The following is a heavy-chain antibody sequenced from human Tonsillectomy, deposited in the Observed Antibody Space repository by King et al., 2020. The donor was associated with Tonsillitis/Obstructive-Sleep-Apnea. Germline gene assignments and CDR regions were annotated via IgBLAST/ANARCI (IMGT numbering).Heavy chain of an antibody. CDR3: AGDLRTTVTTTDAFDV. CDR1: GFTFSSYS. J-gene: IGHJ3*01. Sequence: VQLVESGGGLVKPGGSLRLSCAASGFTFSSYSMNWVRQAPGKGLEWVSSISSSSSNIHYTDSVKGRFTISRDNAKNPLYLQMNSLRAEDTAVYYCAGDLRTTVTTTDAFDVWGQGTMVTVSS. V-gene: IGHV3-21*01. CDR2: ISSSSSNI. D-gene: IGHD4-17*01.